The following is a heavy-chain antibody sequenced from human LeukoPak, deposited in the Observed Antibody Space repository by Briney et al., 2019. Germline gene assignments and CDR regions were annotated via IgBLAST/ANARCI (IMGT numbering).Heavy chain of an antibody. V-gene: IGHV3-53*05. CDR1: GFTVSSNY. CDR2: IYSGGST. Sequence: PGGSMRLSCAASGFTVSSNYMSWVRQAPGKGLEWVSVIYSGGSTYYADSVKGRFTISRDNSKNTLYLQMNSLRAEDTAVYYCARFLEGQLRGVDYWGQGTLVTVSS. CDR3: ARFLEGQLRGVDY. J-gene: IGHJ4*02. D-gene: IGHD5-18*01.